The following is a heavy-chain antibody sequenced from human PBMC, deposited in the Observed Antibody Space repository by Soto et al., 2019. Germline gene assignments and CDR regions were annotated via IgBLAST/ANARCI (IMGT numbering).Heavy chain of an antibody. D-gene: IGHD5-12*01. V-gene: IGHV4-34*01. Sequence: SETLSLTCAVYGGSFSGYYWSWIRQPPGKGLEWIGEINHSGSTNYNPSLKSRVTISVDTSKNQFSLKLSSVTAADTAVYYCYGGYFIRWFDPWGQGTLVTVSS. J-gene: IGHJ5*02. CDR2: INHSGST. CDR1: GGSFSGYY. CDR3: YGGYFIRWFDP.